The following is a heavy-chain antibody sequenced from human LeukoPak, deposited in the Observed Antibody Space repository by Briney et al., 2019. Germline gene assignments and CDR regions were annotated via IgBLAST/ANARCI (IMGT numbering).Heavy chain of an antibody. J-gene: IGHJ4*02. Sequence: SETLSLTCTVSGGSIRSYDWSWIRQPPEEGLEWIGYIYYSGSTNYNPSLKSRVTISVDTSKNQFSLKLSSVAAADTAVYYCARRPYCGADCYYDYWGQGTLVTVSS. CDR3: ARRPYCGADCYYDY. D-gene: IGHD2-21*02. CDR2: IYYSGST. V-gene: IGHV4-59*01. CDR1: GGSIRSYD.